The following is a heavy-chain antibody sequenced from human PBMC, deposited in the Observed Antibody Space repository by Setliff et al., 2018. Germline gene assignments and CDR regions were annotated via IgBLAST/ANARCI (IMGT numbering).Heavy chain of an antibody. CDR3: ARHPSSGSYYGGSIFYFDD. J-gene: IGHJ4*02. CDR1: GGSITSGRYY. D-gene: IGHD1-26*01. CDR2: IHYXEXX. V-gene: IGHV4-39*01. Sequence: LSLTCTVSGGSITSGRYYWGWIRQPPGQGLEWIASIHYXEXXXYNPSLKTRVXXSVDTSKNQFSLKLSFVTAADTAVYYCARHPSSGSYYGGSIFYFDDWGPGILVTVSS.